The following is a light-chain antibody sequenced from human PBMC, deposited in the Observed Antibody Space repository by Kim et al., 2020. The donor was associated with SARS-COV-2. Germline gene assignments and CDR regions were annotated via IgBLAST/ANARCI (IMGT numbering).Light chain of an antibody. CDR3: QTWGTGIQV. Sequence: ASVKLTCTLGSGHSVDAIAWHQQQPEKGPRYLMKLNSDGSHSKGDGIPDRFSGSSSGAERYLTISSLQSEDEADYYCQTWGTGIQVFGGGTKLTVL. CDR2: LNSDGSH. CDR1: SGHSVDA. V-gene: IGLV4-69*01. J-gene: IGLJ3*02.